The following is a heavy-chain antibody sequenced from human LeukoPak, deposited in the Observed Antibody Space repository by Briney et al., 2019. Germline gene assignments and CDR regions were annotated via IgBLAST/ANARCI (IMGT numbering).Heavy chain of an antibody. CDR3: ARVSRGYLLFDI. V-gene: IGHV4-30-4*08. CDR2: IYYSGST. CDR1: GFTFSDYY. J-gene: IGHJ3*02. D-gene: IGHD5-18*01. Sequence: LRLSCAASGFTFSDYYMSWIRQPPGKGLEWIGYIYYSGSTYYNPSLKSRVTISVDTSKNQFSLKLSSVTAADTAVYYCARVSRGYLLFDIWGQGTMVTVSS.